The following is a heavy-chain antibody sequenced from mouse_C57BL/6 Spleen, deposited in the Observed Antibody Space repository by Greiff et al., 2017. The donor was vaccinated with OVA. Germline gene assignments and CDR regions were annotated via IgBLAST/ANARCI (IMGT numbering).Heavy chain of an antibody. D-gene: IGHD1-1*01. J-gene: IGHJ2*01. V-gene: IGHV1-26*01. CDR3: ATLYYYGSGFDY. Sequence: EVQLQQSGPELVKPGASVKISCKASGYTFTDYYMNWVKQSHGKSLEWIGDINPNNGGTSYNQKFKGKATLTVDKSSSTAYMELRSLTSEDSAVYYCATLYYYGSGFDYWGQGTTLTVSS. CDR2: INPNNGGT. CDR1: GYTFTDYY.